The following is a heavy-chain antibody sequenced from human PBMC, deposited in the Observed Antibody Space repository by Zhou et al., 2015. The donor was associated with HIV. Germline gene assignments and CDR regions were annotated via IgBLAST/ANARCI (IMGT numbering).Heavy chain of an antibody. CDR1: GYTFTSYG. CDR2: ISAYNGNT. Sequence: QVQLVQSGAEVKKPGASVKVSCKASGYTFTSYGISWVRQAPGQGLEWMGWISAYNGNTNYAQKLQGRVTMTTDTSTSTAYMELRSLRSDDTAVYYCARGTIFGVVTPYYYYYGMDVWGQGTTVHRLL. V-gene: IGHV1-18*01. CDR3: ARGTIFGVVTPYYYYYGMDV. D-gene: IGHD3-3*01. J-gene: IGHJ6*02.